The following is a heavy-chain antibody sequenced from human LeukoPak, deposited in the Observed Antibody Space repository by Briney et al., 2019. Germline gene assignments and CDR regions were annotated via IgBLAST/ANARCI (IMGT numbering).Heavy chain of an antibody. J-gene: IGHJ6*02. CDR3: ARDCSSTSCSTGNYYYYYGMDV. CDR2: IIPIFGTA. CDR1: GGTFSSYA. V-gene: IGHV1-69*13. Sequence: GASVKVSCKASGGTFSSYAISWVRQAPGQGLEWMGGIIPIFGTANYAQKFQGRVTITADESTSTAYMELSSLRSEDTAVYYCARDCSSTSCSTGNYYYYYGMDVWGQGTTVTVSS. D-gene: IGHD2-2*01.